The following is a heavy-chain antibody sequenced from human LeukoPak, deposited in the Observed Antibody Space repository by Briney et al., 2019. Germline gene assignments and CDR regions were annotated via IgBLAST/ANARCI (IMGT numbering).Heavy chain of an antibody. CDR3: ARVNGDYERGGAPDY. J-gene: IGHJ4*02. D-gene: IGHD4-17*01. CDR2: ISSSSIYI. V-gene: IGHV3-21*01. Sequence: GGSLRLSCAASGFTFSTYTMNWVRQAPGKGLEWVSSISSSSIYIYYTDSVKGRFTISRDNARNSVYLQMNNLRAEDTAVYYCARVNGDYERGGAPDYWGQGTLVTVS. CDR1: GFTFSTYT.